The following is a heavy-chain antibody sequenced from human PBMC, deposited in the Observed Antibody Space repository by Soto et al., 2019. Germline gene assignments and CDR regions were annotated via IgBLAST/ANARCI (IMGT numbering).Heavy chain of an antibody. CDR3: ARAAAGYYYYYGMDV. D-gene: IGHD6-13*01. Sequence: QVQLQESGPGLVKPSQTLSLSSTVSGGSLSSGGSDWIWIRPPPGLGLAWIGYIYYSGSTYYNPSLKSRVTISVDTSKNQFSLKLSSVTAADTAVYYCARAAAGYYYYYGMDVWGQGTTVTVSS. CDR1: GGSLSSGGSD. V-gene: IGHV4-31*03. CDR2: IYYSGST. J-gene: IGHJ6*02.